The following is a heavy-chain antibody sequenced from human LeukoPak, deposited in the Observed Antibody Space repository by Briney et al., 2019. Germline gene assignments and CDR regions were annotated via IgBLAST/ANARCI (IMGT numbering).Heavy chain of an antibody. V-gene: IGHV4-30-4*08. CDR2: IYYSGST. CDR1: GGSISSGDYY. D-gene: IGHD2-15*01. J-gene: IGHJ6*03. Sequence: SETLSLTCTVSGGSISSGDYYWSWIRQPPGKGLEWIGYIYYSGSTYYNPSLKSRVTISVDTSKNQFSLKLSSVTAADTAVYYCARAGRRVDYYYYMDVWGKGTTVTVSS. CDR3: ARAGRRVDYYYYMDV.